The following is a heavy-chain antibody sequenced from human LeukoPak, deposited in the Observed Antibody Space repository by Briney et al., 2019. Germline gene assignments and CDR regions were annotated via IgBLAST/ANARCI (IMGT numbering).Heavy chain of an antibody. Sequence: ASVKVSCKASGGTFSSYAISWVRQAPGQGLEWMGRIIPIFGTANYAQKFQGRVTITTDEPTSTAYMELSSLRSEDTAVYYCAREMKSPYYYDSSGKYYFDYWGQGTLVTVSS. J-gene: IGHJ4*02. V-gene: IGHV1-69*05. CDR2: IIPIFGTA. CDR1: GGTFSSYA. D-gene: IGHD3-22*01. CDR3: AREMKSPYYYDSSGKYYFDY.